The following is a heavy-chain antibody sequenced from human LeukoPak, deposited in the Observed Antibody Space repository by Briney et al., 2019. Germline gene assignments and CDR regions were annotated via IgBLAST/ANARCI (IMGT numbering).Heavy chain of an antibody. Sequence: SETLSLTXAVSGYSIRSGYYWGWIRQPPGKGLEWIGSIYHSGSTYYNPSLKSRVTISVDTSKNQFSLKLSSVTAADTAVYYCASIWYSSGWYVDYFDYWGQGTLVTVSS. J-gene: IGHJ4*02. D-gene: IGHD6-19*01. V-gene: IGHV4-38-2*01. CDR2: IYHSGST. CDR3: ASIWYSSGWYVDYFDY. CDR1: GYSIRSGYY.